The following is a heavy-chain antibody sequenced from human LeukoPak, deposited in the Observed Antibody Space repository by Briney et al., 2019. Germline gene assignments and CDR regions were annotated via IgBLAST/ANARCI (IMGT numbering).Heavy chain of an antibody. V-gene: IGHV4-4*02. CDR3: ARAGVWLPAV. CDR2: INPSGTT. J-gene: IGHJ4*02. CDR1: GASISSDKW. Sequence: SETLSVTCAVSGASISSDKWWSWVRQPPGKGLEWTAEINPSGTTNYSSSLKRRVTSSADKSKNEFSLRVTSVTAADTAVYYCARAGVWLPAVWGQGTLVTVSS. D-gene: IGHD3-9*01.